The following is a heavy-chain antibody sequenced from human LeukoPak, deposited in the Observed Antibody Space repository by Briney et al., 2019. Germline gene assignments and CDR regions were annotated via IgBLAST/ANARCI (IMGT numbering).Heavy chain of an antibody. Sequence: ASVKVSCKASGYTFTDYYMHWVRQAPGQGLEWMGWINPNSGGTNYAQKFQGRVTMTRDTSISTAYMELSRLRSDDTAVYYCASSNRCSSTSCAHFDYWGQGTLVTVSS. V-gene: IGHV1-2*02. CDR3: ASSNRCSSTSCAHFDY. CDR2: INPNSGGT. J-gene: IGHJ4*02. CDR1: GYTFTDYY. D-gene: IGHD2-2*01.